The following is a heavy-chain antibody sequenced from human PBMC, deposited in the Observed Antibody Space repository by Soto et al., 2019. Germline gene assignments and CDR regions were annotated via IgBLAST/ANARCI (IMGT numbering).Heavy chain of an antibody. J-gene: IGHJ6*02. CDR3: ARGPLKIRPDYYYGMDV. V-gene: IGHV3-33*01. D-gene: IGHD6-6*01. CDR1: GVTFSSYG. Sequence: PGGSLRLACAASGVTFSSYGMHWVRQAPGKGLEWVAVIWYDGSNKYYADSVKGRFTISRDNSKNTLYLQMNSLRAEDTAVYYCARGPLKIRPDYYYGMDVWGQGTTVTVSS. CDR2: IWYDGSNK.